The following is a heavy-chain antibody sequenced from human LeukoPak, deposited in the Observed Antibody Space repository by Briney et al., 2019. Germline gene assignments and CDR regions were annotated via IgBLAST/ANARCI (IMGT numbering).Heavy chain of an antibody. V-gene: IGHV4-30-4*01. CDR2: IYYSGST. Sequence: PSETLSLTCTVSGGSISSGDYYWSWIRQPPGTGLEWIGYIYYSGSTYYNPSLKSRVTISVDTSKNQFSLKLSSVTAADTAVYYCAGHHPRNTVDFWGQGTLVTVSS. J-gene: IGHJ4*02. CDR1: GGSISSGDYY. D-gene: IGHD2/OR15-2a*01. CDR3: AGHHPRNTVDF.